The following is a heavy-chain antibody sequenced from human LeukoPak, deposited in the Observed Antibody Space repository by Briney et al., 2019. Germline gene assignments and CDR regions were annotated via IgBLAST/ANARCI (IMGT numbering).Heavy chain of an antibody. V-gene: IGHV1-69*06. J-gene: IGHJ6*03. Sequence: GASVKVSCKASGGTFSSYAISWVRQAPGQGLEWMGGIIPIFGTANYAQKFQGRVTITADKSTSTAYMELSSLRSEDTAVYYCARGDRQRRLVPAAMTYYYYYMDVWGKGTTVTVSS. CDR1: GGTFSSYA. CDR3: ARGDRQRRLVPAAMTYYYYYMDV. CDR2: IIPIFGTA. D-gene: IGHD2-2*01.